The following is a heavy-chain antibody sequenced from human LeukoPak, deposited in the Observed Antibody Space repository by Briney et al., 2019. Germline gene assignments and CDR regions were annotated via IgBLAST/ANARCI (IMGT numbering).Heavy chain of an antibody. CDR1: GFTFSSYG. CDR2: ISGSGGST. CDR3: AKGLHSSSWNDAFDI. J-gene: IGHJ3*02. Sequence: GGSLRLSCAASGFTFSSYGMSWVRQAPGKGLEWVSVISGSGGSTYYADSVKGRFTISRDNSENTLYMQMNSLRVEDTAVYYCAKGLHSSSWNDAFDIWGQGTTVTVSS. V-gene: IGHV3-23*01. D-gene: IGHD6-13*01.